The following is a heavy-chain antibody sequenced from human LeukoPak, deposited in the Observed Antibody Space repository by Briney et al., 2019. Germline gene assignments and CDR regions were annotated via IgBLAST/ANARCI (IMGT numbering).Heavy chain of an antibody. Sequence: SETLSLTCTVSGGSISSYYWSWIRQPPGKGLEWIGYIYYSGSTNYNPSLKSRVTISVDTSKNQFSLKLSSVTAADTAVYYCARHQPYYDYVWGSYRYRFAFDIWGQGTMVTVSS. CDR3: ARHQPYYDYVWGSYRYRFAFDI. V-gene: IGHV4-59*08. J-gene: IGHJ3*02. CDR2: IYYSGST. CDR1: GGSISSYY. D-gene: IGHD3-16*02.